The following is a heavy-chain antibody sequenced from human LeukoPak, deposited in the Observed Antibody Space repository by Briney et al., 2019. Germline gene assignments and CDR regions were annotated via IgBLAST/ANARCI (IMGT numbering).Heavy chain of an antibody. Sequence: GGSLRLSCAASGFTFSSYAMHWVRQAPGKGLEWVAVISYDGSNKYYADSVKGRFTISRDNSKNTLYLQMNSLRAEDTAVYYCAKGSYGSGSYFTHYYYYYMDVWGKGTTVTISS. D-gene: IGHD3-10*01. CDR3: AKGSYGSGSYFTHYYYYYMDV. V-gene: IGHV3-30*04. J-gene: IGHJ6*03. CDR1: GFTFSSYA. CDR2: ISYDGSNK.